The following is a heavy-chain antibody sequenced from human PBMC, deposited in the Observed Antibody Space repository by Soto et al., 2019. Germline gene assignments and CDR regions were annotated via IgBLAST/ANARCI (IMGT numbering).Heavy chain of an antibody. V-gene: IGHV4-39*01. D-gene: IGHD1-26*01. CDR1: GGSISSSSYY. Sequence: QLQLQESGPGLVKPSETLSLTCTVSGGSISSSSYYWGWIRQPPGKGLEWIGSIYYSGSTYYNPSLKSRVTISVDTSKNQFSLKLSSVTAADTAVYYCARHTRRGVRIVGATGGGGQEPWGQGTLVTVSS. J-gene: IGHJ5*02. CDR2: IYYSGST. CDR3: ARHTRRGVRIVGATGGGGQEP.